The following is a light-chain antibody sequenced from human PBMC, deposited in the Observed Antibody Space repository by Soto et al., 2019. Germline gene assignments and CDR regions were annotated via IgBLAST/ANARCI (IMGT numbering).Light chain of an antibody. CDR2: STS. Sequence: QAVVIQEASLTVSPGGTVTLTCTSSTGTVNSGHYPNWFQQRPGQAPKALIYSTSNKYSWTPDHFSGSLLGGKAALTLSGVQPEDEADYFCLLFFGSAELVFGGGTKVTVL. CDR3: LLFFGSAELV. CDR1: TGTVNSGHY. J-gene: IGLJ2*01. V-gene: IGLV7-43*01.